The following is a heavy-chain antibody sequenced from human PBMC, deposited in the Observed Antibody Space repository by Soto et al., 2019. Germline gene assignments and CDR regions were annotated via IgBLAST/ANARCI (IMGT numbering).Heavy chain of an antibody. J-gene: IGHJ6*02. Sequence: GASVKVSCKASGYTFTSYGISWVRQAPGQGLEWMGGIIPIFGTANYAQKFQGRVTITADESTSTAYMELSSLRSEDTAVYYCARIRGSYSISYYYYGMDVWGQGTTVTVSS. CDR2: IIPIFGTA. CDR1: GYTFTSYG. CDR3: ARIRGSYSISYYYYGMDV. D-gene: IGHD1-26*01. V-gene: IGHV1-69*13.